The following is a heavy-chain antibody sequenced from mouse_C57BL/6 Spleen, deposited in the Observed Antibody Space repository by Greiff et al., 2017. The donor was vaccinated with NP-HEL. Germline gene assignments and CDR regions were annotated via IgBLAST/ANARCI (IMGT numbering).Heavy chain of an antibody. J-gene: IGHJ4*01. Sequence: VQLVESGPGLVAPSQSLSITCTVSGFSLTSYAISWVRQPPGQGLEWLGVIWTGGGTNYNSALKSRLSISKDKAKSQVFLKMTSLQTYDTARYYCARKTYGGAMDYWGQGTSVTVSS. D-gene: IGHD1-2*01. CDR3: ARKTYGGAMDY. CDR1: GFSLTSYA. CDR2: IWTGGGT. V-gene: IGHV2-9-1*01.